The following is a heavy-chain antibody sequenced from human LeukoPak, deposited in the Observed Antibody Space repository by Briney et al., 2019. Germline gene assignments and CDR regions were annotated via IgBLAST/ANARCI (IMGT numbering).Heavy chain of an antibody. CDR1: GGSISSSSYY. CDR3: ARHNPPGNYYDSSGYTYFDY. Sequence: SETLSLTCTVSGGSISSSSYYWGWIRQPPGKGLEWIGSIYYSGSTYYNPSLKSRVTISVDTSKNQFSLKLSSVTATDTAVYYCARHNPPGNYYDSSGYTYFDYWGQGTLVTISS. D-gene: IGHD3-22*01. V-gene: IGHV4-39*01. J-gene: IGHJ4*02. CDR2: IYYSGST.